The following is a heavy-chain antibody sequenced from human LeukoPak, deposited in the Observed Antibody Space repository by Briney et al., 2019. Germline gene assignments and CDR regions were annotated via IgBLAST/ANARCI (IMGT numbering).Heavy chain of an antibody. CDR1: GFTFSGYA. CDR3: AKGPRGYSYGQVAY. CDR2: ISGSGGST. Sequence: GGSLRLSCAASGFTFSGYAMSWVRQAPGKGLGWVSAISGSGGSTYYADSVKGRFTISRDNTKNTLYLQMNSLRADETAVYYCAKGPRGYSYGQVAYWGQGTLVTVSS. J-gene: IGHJ4*02. D-gene: IGHD5-18*01. V-gene: IGHV3-23*01.